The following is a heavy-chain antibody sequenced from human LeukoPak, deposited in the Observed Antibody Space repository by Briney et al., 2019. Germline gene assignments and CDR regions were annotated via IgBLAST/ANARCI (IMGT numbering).Heavy chain of an antibody. V-gene: IGHV4-34*01. J-gene: IGHJ6*03. Sequence: SATLSLTCAVYGGSFSGYYWSLSRPPPGKGQEWIGEINNSGSTYYNPSLKSRVTISVDTSKNQFSLKLSSVTAADTAVYYCARVYYYDSSGYYIHRTKYYYYYMDVWGKGTTVTISS. CDR3: ARVYYYDSSGYYIHRTKYYYYYMDV. D-gene: IGHD3-22*01. CDR2: INNSGST. CDR1: GGSFSGYY.